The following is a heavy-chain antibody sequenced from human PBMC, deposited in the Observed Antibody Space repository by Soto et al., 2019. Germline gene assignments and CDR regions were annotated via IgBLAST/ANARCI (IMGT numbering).Heavy chain of an antibody. CDR2: ISWNSGSI. CDR1: GFTFNEYT. D-gene: IGHD1-26*01. Sequence: EVQLVESGGGLVQPGRSLRLSCAASGFTFNEYTMHWVRQAPGKGLEWVSGISWNSGSIGYADSVKGRFTISRDNAKNDLDIHVNRPRAEGTAVCFCHPMIVVAYTGYWGQGPLLTVSS. CDR3: HPMIVVAYTGY. J-gene: IGHJ4*02. V-gene: IGHV3-9*01.